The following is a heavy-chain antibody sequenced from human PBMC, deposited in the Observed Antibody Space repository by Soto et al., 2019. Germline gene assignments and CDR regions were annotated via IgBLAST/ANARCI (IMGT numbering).Heavy chain of an antibody. CDR2: IIPIFGTA. Sequence: QVQLVQSGAEVKKPGSSVKVSCKASGGTFSSYAISWVRQAPGQGLEWMGGIIPIFGTANYAQKYQGRVMITADESTSAVYMELSSLRSEDTAVYYCARVQGYYDSSGYLDKHNWFDPWGQGTLVAVSS. CDR1: GGTFSSYA. V-gene: IGHV1-69*01. J-gene: IGHJ5*02. D-gene: IGHD3-22*01. CDR3: ARVQGYYDSSGYLDKHNWFDP.